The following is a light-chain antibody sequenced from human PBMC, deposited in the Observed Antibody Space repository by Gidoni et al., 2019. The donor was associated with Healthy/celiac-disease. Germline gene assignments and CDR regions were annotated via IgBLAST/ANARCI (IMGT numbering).Light chain of an antibody. V-gene: IGKV3-11*01. CDR2: HAS. CDR3: QQRSNWPPSLT. Sequence: ALTQSPATLSLSPGERATLSCRASQSVSSYLAWYQQKPGQAPRLLTYHASNRATGIPARFSGSGSGTDFTLTISSLEPEDFAVYYCQQRSNWPPSLTFGGGTKVEIK. J-gene: IGKJ4*01. CDR1: QSVSSY.